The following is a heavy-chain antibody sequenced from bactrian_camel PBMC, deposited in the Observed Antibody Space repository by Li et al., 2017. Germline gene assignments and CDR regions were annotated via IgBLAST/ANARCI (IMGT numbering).Heavy chain of an antibody. CDR1: GYTVSSTR. Sequence: HVQLVESGGGSVQAGGSLRLSCAASGYTVSSTRMGWFRQAPGKEREGVACIGRDGITMYSDSVKGRFTISKDNAMNTLYLQMDSLKPEDSAMYYCARSRFVFRGCDLSTSGYYYG. V-gene: IGHV3S68*01. CDR2: IGRDGIT. D-gene: IGHD5*01. J-gene: IGHJ7*01.